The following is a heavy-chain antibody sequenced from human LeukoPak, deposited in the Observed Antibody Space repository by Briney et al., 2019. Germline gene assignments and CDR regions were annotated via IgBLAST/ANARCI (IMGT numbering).Heavy chain of an antibody. CDR1: GYTFTGYF. Sequence: ASVKVSCKASGYTFTGYFMHWVRQAPGQGLEWMGWINPNSGGTNYAQKFQDRVTMTRDTSISTAYMELRSLRSDDTAVYYCARGLEWLTRRHTWFDPWGQGTLVTVSS. D-gene: IGHD3-3*01. V-gene: IGHV1-2*02. CDR3: ARGLEWLTRRHTWFDP. J-gene: IGHJ5*02. CDR2: INPNSGGT.